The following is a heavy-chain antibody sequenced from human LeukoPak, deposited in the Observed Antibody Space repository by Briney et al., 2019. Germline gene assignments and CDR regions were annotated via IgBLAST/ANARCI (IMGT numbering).Heavy chain of an antibody. Sequence: SVTLSLTCAVSGGPINNYKWWSWIRQSPGKGLERLGEIFYTGSPNYSPSFKSRITMSVDKSNNQFSLILTSVTVADTAVYYCARDGDSYYDHWGQGILVTVTS. J-gene: IGHJ5*02. V-gene: IGHV4-4*02. CDR2: IFYTGSP. CDR3: ARDGDSYYDH. CDR1: GGPINNYKW. D-gene: IGHD4-11*01.